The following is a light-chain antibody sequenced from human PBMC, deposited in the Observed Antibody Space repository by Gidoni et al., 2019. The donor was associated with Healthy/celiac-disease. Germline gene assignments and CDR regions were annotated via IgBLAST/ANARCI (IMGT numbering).Light chain of an antibody. V-gene: IGKV3-20*01. CDR1: QSVSSSY. J-gene: IGKJ2*01. Sequence: DIVWTQSPGTLSLSPGERATLSCMASQSVSSSYLAWYQQTPGQAPRLLIYGASSRATGIPDRFSGSGSGTDFTLTISRLEPEDFAVYYCQQYGSSPYTFGQGTKLEIK. CDR2: GAS. CDR3: QQYGSSPYT.